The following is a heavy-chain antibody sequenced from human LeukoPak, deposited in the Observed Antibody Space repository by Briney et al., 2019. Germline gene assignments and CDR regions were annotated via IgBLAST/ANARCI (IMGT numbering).Heavy chain of an antibody. CDR2: IYYSGTT. J-gene: IGHJ1*01. CDR1: GGSLSSYY. D-gene: IGHD4-17*01. Sequence: SETLSLTCTVSGGSLSSYYWSWIRQPPGKGLEWIGYIYYSGTTNYNPSLKSRVTISVDTSKNQFSLKLSSVTAADTAVYYCARGHGRTVTPHTEYFQHWGQGTLVTVSS. V-gene: IGHV4-59*12. CDR3: ARGHGRTVTPHTEYFQH.